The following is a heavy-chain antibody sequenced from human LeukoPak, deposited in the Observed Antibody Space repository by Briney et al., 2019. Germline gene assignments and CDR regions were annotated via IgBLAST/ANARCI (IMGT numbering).Heavy chain of an antibody. J-gene: IGHJ6*03. CDR1: GGSFSGYY. CDR2: INHSGST. Sequence: PSETLSLTCAVYGGSFSGYYWSWIRRPPGKGLEWIGEINHSGSTNYNPSLKSRVTISVDTSKNQFSLKLSSVTAADTAVYYCARLATRYFDWSLNYYYYMDVWGKGTTVTISS. V-gene: IGHV4-34*01. CDR3: ARLATRYFDWSLNYYYYMDV. D-gene: IGHD3-9*01.